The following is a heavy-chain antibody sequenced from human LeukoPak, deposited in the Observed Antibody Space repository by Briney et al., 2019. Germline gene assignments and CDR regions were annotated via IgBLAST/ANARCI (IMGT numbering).Heavy chain of an antibody. CDR2: ISAYNGNT. V-gene: IGHV1-18*01. CDR1: GYTFTSYG. CDR3: ARDYYDSSGYRYFDL. Sequence: ASVKVSCKASGYTFTSYGISWVRQAPGQGLEWIGWISAYNGNTNYAQKLQGRVTMTTDTSTSTAYMELRSLRSDDTAVYYCARDYYDSSGYRYFDLWGRGTLVTVSS. D-gene: IGHD3-22*01. J-gene: IGHJ2*01.